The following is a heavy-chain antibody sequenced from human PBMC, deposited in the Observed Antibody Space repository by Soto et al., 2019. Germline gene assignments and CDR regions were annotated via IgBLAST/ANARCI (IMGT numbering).Heavy chain of an antibody. J-gene: IGHJ4*02. CDR3: AREGITSATLGY. Sequence: QVQLVQSGAEVKKPGSSVKVSCKASGGTFSSYAINWVRQAPGQGLEWMGGIIPIFSTANYAQKFQGRVTITADEPTSTAYMELSSLTSEDTAVYYGAREGITSATLGYWGQGTLVTVSS. CDR1: GGTFSSYA. CDR2: IIPIFSTA. D-gene: IGHD6-13*01. V-gene: IGHV1-69*12.